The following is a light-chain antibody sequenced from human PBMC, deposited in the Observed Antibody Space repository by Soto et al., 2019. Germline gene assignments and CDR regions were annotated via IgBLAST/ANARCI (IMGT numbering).Light chain of an antibody. V-gene: IGLV2-14*01. J-gene: IGLJ2*01. CDR3: SSYTSSSTVV. CDR2: EVS. CDR1: SSDVGGYNY. Sequence: QSALTQPASVSGSPGQSITISCTGTSSDVGGYNYVYWYQQHPGKAPKLMIYEVSNRPSGVSNRFSGSKSGNTASLTISGLQAEDEADYYCSSYTSSSTVVFGGGTKLPVL.